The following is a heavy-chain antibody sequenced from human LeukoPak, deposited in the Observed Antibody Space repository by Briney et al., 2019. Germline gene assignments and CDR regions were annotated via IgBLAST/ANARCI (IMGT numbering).Heavy chain of an antibody. CDR3: ARGYSSSWSRILDY. J-gene: IGHJ4*02. V-gene: IGHV4-59*01. CDR2: IYYSGST. CDR1: GGSISSYY. Sequence: PSETLSLTCTVSGGSISSYYWSWIRQPPGKGLEWIGYIYYSGSTNYNPSLKSRVIISVDTSKNQFSLKLSSVTAADTAVYCCARGYSSSWSRILDYWGQGTLVTVSS. D-gene: IGHD6-13*01.